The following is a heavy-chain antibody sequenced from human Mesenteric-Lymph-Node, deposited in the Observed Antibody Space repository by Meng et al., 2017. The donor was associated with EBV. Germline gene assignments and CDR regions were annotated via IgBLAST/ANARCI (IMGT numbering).Heavy chain of an antibody. CDR1: GYTFTSYA. D-gene: IGHD3-22*01. CDR2: INVGNGDT. J-gene: IGHJ5*02. Sequence: QVHVVLSGGGVKKPGDSVKVSCEASGYTFTSYAMHWVRQAPGQRLEWMGWINVGNGDTKYSQKFHGRVTITRDTSATTAYMELRSLTSEDTAVYYCARDSTGDSRRFDPWGQGTLVTVSS. V-gene: IGHV1-3*01. CDR3: ARDSTGDSRRFDP.